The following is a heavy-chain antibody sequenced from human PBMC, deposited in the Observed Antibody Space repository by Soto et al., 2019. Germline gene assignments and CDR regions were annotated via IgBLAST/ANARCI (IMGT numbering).Heavy chain of an antibody. CDR3: ARDPPRGSSGMDV. CDR1: GFSFSTYD. J-gene: IGHJ6*02. V-gene: IGHV3-48*02. Sequence: EVQLVESGGGLVQPGGSLRLSCAASGFSFSTYDMNWVRQAPGKGLEWVAYISSGGQTIKSTDSVKGRFTISRDNAKNSLYLQMSGLRDEHTGVYYCARDPPRGSSGMDVCGQGTTVTVSS. D-gene: IGHD6-25*01. CDR2: ISSGGQTI.